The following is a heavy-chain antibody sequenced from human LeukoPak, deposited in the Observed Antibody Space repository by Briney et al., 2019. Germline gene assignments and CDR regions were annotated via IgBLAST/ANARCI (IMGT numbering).Heavy chain of an antibody. Sequence: SETLSLTCTVSRYSISSDYYWGWIRQPPGKGLEWIASMYQTGSTYYNPSLKSRVTISVDTSKNQFSLKLSSVTAADTAVYYCARATGWPPFYYYYYYYMDVWGKGTTVTISS. CDR2: MYQTGST. CDR1: RYSISSDYY. J-gene: IGHJ6*03. D-gene: IGHD3-3*02. CDR3: ARATGWPPFYYYYYYYMDV. V-gene: IGHV4-38-2*02.